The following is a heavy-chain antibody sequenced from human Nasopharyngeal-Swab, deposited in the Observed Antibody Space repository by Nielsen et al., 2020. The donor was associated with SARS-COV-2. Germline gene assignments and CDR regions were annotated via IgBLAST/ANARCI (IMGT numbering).Heavy chain of an antibody. CDR2: IYSGGSG. CDR3: ARSRLPGVFSVTASWYFDL. V-gene: IGHV3-53*01. Sequence: WIRQPPGKGLEWVSVIYSGGSGHYADSVKGRFTISRDSSKNALYLQMNSLRAEDTAVYYCARSRLPGVFSVTASWYFDLWGRGTLVTVSS. J-gene: IGHJ2*01. D-gene: IGHD2-21*02.